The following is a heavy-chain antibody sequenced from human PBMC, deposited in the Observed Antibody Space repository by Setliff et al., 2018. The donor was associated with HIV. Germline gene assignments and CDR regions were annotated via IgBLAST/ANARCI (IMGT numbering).Heavy chain of an antibody. CDR3: ASDSLSYDKVGH. V-gene: IGHV1-2*02. CDR2: IDPDSGDT. CDR1: GYIFTDYF. Sequence: GASVKVSCKASGYIFTDYFIHWVRQAPGQGLEWMGWIDPDSGDTAYAQRFQGTVTMTTDTSIKTAFPELRRLTSDDTAIYYCASDSLSYDKVGHWGQGTQVTVSS. D-gene: IGHD3-22*01. J-gene: IGHJ4*02.